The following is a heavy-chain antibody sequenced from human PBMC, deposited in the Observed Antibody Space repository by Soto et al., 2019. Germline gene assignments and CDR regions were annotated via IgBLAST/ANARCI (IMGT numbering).Heavy chain of an antibody. V-gene: IGHV3-48*02. CDR1: GFTFSSYS. CDR2: ISSSSSNI. D-gene: IGHD2-15*01. Sequence: EVQLVESGGGLVQPGGSLRLSCAASGFTFSSYSMNWVRQAPGKGLEWVSYISSSSSNIYYADYVRGRFTISRDNAKNSLYLQKDSLRDEDTAVYDWASCLGLYWGDWGGGSENFWGQGTLVTVSS. J-gene: IGHJ4*02. CDR3: ASCLGLYWGDWGGGSENF.